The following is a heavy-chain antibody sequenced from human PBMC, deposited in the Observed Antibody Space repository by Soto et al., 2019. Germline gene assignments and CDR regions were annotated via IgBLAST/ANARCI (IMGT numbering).Heavy chain of an antibody. D-gene: IGHD1-26*01. V-gene: IGHV3-33*01. Sequence: PGGSLRLSCAASGFTFSSYGMHWVRQAPGKGLEWAAVIWYDGSNKYYADSVKGRFTISRDNSKNTLYLQMNSLRAEDTAVYYCVRDSGSLPGDYCGQGTLLTVSS. J-gene: IGHJ4*02. CDR1: GFTFSSYG. CDR2: IWYDGSNK. CDR3: VRDSGSLPGDY.